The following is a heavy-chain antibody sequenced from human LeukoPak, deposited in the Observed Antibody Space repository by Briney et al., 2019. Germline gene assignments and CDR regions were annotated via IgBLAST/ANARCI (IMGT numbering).Heavy chain of an antibody. D-gene: IGHD5-12*01. CDR3: AKDQVVATLWYYYMDV. CDR1: GFTFSSYA. V-gene: IGHV3-23*01. CDR2: ISGSGGST. Sequence: GGSLRLSCAASGFTFSSYAMSRVRQAPGKGLEWVSAISGSGGSTYYADSVKGRFTISRDNSKNTLYLQMNSLRAEDTAVYYCAKDQVVATLWYYYMDVWGKGTTVTVSS. J-gene: IGHJ6*03.